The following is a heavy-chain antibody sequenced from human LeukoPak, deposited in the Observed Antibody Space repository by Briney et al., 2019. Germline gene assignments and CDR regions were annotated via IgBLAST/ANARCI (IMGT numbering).Heavy chain of an antibody. J-gene: IGHJ5*02. CDR1: GFTFSSYG. CDR2: ISYDGSNK. CDR3: ARFSSSP. V-gene: IGHV3-30*03. D-gene: IGHD2-2*01. Sequence: GGSLRLSCAASGFTFSSYGMHWVRQAPGKGLEWVAVISYDGSNKYYADSVKGRFTISRDNSKNTLYLQMNSLRAEDTAVYYCARFSSSPWGQGTLVTVSS.